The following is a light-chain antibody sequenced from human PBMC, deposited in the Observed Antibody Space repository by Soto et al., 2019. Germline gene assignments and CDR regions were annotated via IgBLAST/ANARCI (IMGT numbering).Light chain of an antibody. CDR2: DVS. J-gene: IGLJ2*01. Sequence: QSALTQPPSVSGSPGQSVTISCTGTSSDVGSYNRVSWYQQPPGTAPKLMIYDVSNRPSGVPDRFSGSKSGNTASLTISGLQGEDEADYYCSSYTSSSTYIFGGGTQLTVL. CDR1: SSDVGSYNR. V-gene: IGLV2-18*02. CDR3: SSYTSSSTYI.